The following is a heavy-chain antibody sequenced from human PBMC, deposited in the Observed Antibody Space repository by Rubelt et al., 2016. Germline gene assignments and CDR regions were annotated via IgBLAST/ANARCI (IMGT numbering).Heavy chain of an antibody. CDR3: ARGRRGYSYGFDY. J-gene: IGHJ4*02. CDR2: ISGSGGST. D-gene: IGHD5-18*01. CDR1: GFTFSNAW. Sequence: EVQLVESGGGFVKPGGSLRLSCAASGFTFSNAWMNWVRHAPGKGLEWVSAISGSGGSTYYADSVKGRFTMSRVNSKNALYLQMNSLRAEDTAVYYCARGRRGYSYGFDYWGQGTLVTVSS. V-gene: IGHV3-23*04.